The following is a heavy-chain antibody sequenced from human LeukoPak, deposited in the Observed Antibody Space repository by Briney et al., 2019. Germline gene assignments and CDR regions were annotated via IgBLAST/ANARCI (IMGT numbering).Heavy chain of an antibody. V-gene: IGHV3-23*01. CDR2: ISGSGGST. Sequence: GGSLRFSGEASGLTFSSYAMGGVGKAPGRGLEGVSAISGSGGSTYYADSVKGRFTISRDNSKNTLYLQMNSLRAEDTAVYYCARGYFDWFPAAYFDYWGQGTLVTVSS. CDR1: GLTFSSYA. J-gene: IGHJ4*02. CDR3: ARGYFDWFPAAYFDY. D-gene: IGHD3-9*01.